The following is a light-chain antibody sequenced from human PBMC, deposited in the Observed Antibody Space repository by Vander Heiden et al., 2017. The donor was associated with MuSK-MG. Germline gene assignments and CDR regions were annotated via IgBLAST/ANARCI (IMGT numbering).Light chain of an antibody. CDR1: NIGSKS. V-gene: IGLV3-21*02. CDR2: DDS. J-gene: IGLJ1*01. Sequence: SYVLHQPPAVSVGPGQTARITCGGHNIGSKSVHWYQQKPGQAPGLVVYDDSDRPSGIPERFSGSNSGNTATLTISRVEAGDEADYYCQVWDSSSDHDYVFGTGTKVTVL. CDR3: QVWDSSSDHDYV.